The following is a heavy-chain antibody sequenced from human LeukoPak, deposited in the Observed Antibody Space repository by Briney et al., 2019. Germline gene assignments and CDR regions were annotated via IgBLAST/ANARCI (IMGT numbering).Heavy chain of an antibody. Sequence: GGSLRLSCVASGFTFDDYGMSWVRQAPGKGLEWVSSPNWNGGSSAYADSVKGRFTSSRANAKNPLFLHMNSLRAEDTALYYCVRRMIVDAFDIWGQGTMVTVSS. CDR2: PNWNGGSS. CDR1: GFTFDDYG. V-gene: IGHV3-20*04. D-gene: IGHD3-22*01. J-gene: IGHJ3*02. CDR3: VRRMIVDAFDI.